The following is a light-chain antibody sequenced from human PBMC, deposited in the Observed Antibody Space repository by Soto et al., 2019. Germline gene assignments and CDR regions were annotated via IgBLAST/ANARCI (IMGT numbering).Light chain of an antibody. CDR2: AAS. V-gene: IGKV3-15*01. Sequence: IVMTQSPASLSVSPGERATLSCRASQSVSSNLAWHQQKPGQAPRLLIYAASTRATGIPARFSGSGSGTEFTRTISSLQSEDFAAYYCQQYNNWPLTFGGGTKVEIK. CDR1: QSVSSN. CDR3: QQYNNWPLT. J-gene: IGKJ4*01.